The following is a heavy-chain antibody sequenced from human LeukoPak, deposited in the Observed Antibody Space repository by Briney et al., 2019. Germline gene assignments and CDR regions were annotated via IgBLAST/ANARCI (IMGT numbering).Heavy chain of an antibody. Sequence: GGSLRLSCVASGFTFSSYEMNWVRQAPGKGLEWVSYISGSGSIIYYADSVKGRFTISRDNAKNSLYLQMNSLRAEDTAVYYCARIVRQQLGTYYYYYAMDVWGQGTTVTVSS. CDR3: ARIVRQQLGTYYYYYAMDV. V-gene: IGHV3-48*03. CDR2: ISGSGSII. J-gene: IGHJ6*02. CDR1: GFTFSSYE. D-gene: IGHD7-27*01.